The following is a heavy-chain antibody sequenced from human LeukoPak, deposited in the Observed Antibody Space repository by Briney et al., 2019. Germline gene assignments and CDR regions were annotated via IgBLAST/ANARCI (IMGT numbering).Heavy chain of an antibody. J-gene: IGHJ6*03. CDR1: GFTFSTYV. CDR2: ISTSTSYI. V-gene: IGHV3-21*01. Sequence: GGSLRLSCAASGFTFSTYVMTWVRQAPGKGLEWVSSISTSTSYIYYADSVKGRFTISRDNAKNSLYLQMNSLRAGDTAVYYCAREDCSSTSCYIPLNYYYYYMDVWGKGTTVTVSS. D-gene: IGHD2-2*02. CDR3: AREDCSSTSCYIPLNYYYYYMDV.